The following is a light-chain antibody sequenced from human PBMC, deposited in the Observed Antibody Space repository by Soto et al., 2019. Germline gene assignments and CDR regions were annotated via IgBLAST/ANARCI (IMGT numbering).Light chain of an antibody. CDR3: QQYYATPPYT. Sequence: DIVMTQSPDSLAVSLGERATINCKSSQSVLYSSINKNYLAWYQQKPGQPPKLLIYWASTRESGVPDRFSGSGSGTDFTLTISSLQAEDVAVYYCQQYYATPPYTFGQGTKVEIK. CDR1: QSVLYSSINKNY. CDR2: WAS. J-gene: IGKJ2*01. V-gene: IGKV4-1*01.